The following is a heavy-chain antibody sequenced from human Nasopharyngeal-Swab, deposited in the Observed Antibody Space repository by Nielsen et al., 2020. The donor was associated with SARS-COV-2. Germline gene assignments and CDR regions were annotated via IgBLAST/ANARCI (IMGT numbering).Heavy chain of an antibody. Sequence: GESLKIPCKGSGYSFTSYWIGWVRQMPGKGLEWMGIIYPGDSDTRYSPSFQGQVTISADNSISTAYLQWSSLKASDTAMYYCARTVYSGSYYQNDAFDIWGQGTMVTVSS. J-gene: IGHJ3*02. CDR2: IYPGDSDT. CDR1: GYSFTSYW. V-gene: IGHV5-51*01. D-gene: IGHD1-26*01. CDR3: ARTVYSGSYYQNDAFDI.